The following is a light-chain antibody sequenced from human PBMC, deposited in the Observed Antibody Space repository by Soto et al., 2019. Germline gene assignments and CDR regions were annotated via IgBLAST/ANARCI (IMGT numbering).Light chain of an antibody. J-gene: IGKJ2*01. V-gene: IGKV3D-15*01. Sequence: EIVMTQSPDILSVSPGERATLSCRASQSVSSSLAWYQQKPGQAPRLLIYDASTRATGIPARFSGSGSGTAFTLTISSLQSEDFALYYCQQYNKWPPVYTFGQGTKLEIK. CDR3: QQYNKWPPVYT. CDR1: QSVSSS. CDR2: DAS.